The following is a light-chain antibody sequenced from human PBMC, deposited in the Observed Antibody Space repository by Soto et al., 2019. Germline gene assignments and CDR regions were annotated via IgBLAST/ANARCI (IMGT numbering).Light chain of an antibody. J-gene: IGLJ2*01. CDR3: ATWDDSLNDVI. V-gene: IGLV1-44*01. Sequence: QSVLTQPPSASGTPGQRVTISCSGSSSNLGGNTVNWYQQLPRTAPKLLIYSNNERPSGVPDRFSGSKSGTSASLAISGLQSEDEADYYCATWDDSLNDVIFGGGTKLTVL. CDR1: SSNLGGNT. CDR2: SNN.